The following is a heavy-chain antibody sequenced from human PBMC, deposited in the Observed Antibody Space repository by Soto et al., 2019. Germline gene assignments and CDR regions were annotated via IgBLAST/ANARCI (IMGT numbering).Heavy chain of an antibody. CDR1: GYSFTRYG. CDR3: ASEGDLPSYYYGMDV. J-gene: IGHJ6*02. CDR2: ISGYNGKT. Sequence: QVQLVQSGNEVKKPGASVNVSCKASGYSFTRYGISWVRQAPGQGLEWMGWISGYNGKTKDAQKLQGRVSMTTDTSTSTAYMELRSLGSDDTAVYYCASEGDLPSYYYGMDVWGQGTTVTVSS. V-gene: IGHV1-18*01. D-gene: IGHD3-16*01.